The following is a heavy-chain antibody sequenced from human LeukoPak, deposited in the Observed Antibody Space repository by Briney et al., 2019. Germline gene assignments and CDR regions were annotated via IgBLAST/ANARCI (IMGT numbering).Heavy chain of an antibody. J-gene: IGHJ5*02. CDR2: ISYDGSNK. Sequence: GGSLRLSCAASGFTFSNYWLTWVRQAPGKGLEWVAVISYDGSNKYYADSVKGRFTISRDNSKNTLYLQMNSLRAEDTAVYYCARNGIYQLHWVWFDPWGQGTLVTVSS. CDR3: ARNGIYQLHWVWFDP. CDR1: GFTFSNYW. D-gene: IGHD2-2*01. V-gene: IGHV3-30-3*01.